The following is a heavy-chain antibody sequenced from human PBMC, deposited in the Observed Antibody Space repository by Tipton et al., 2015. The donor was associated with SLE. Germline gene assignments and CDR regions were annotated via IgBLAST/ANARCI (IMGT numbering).Heavy chain of an antibody. CDR2: IYYRGST. Sequence: LRLSCTVSGGSISSYFWSWIRQPPGKGLEWIGYIYYRGSTSYNPSLKSRVTISLDTSKNQFALRLSSVTAADTGMYYCAKADGVVGGQVPYWYFDLWGRGTLVTVSS. D-gene: IGHD2-21*01. V-gene: IGHV4-59*01. CDR3: AKADGVVGGQVPYWYFDL. J-gene: IGHJ2*01. CDR1: GGSISSYF.